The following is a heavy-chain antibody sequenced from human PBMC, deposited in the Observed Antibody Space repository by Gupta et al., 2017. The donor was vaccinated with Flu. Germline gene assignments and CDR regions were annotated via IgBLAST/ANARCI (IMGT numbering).Heavy chain of an antibody. V-gene: IGHV4-39*02. J-gene: IGHJ3*02. D-gene: IGHD2-2*01. Sequence: QHPGEGLEWIGTVYYRGTTYYTPSINSRVTISLDTSKNHFSRRLSAVTAADTAVYYCVDFCSSTTCPRNTFDMWGHGTMVTVSS. CDR3: VDFCSSTTCPRNTFDM. CDR2: VYYRGTT.